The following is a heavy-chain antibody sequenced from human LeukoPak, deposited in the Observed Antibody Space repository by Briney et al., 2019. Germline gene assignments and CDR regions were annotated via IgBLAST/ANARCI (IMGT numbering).Heavy chain of an antibody. V-gene: IGHV4-59*01. J-gene: IGHJ1*01. CDR1: GGSISSYY. CDR3: ARVGITIFGVGPEYFQH. Sequence: SETQSLTYTFSGGSISSYYWSWIQQPPGKGLELRGYIPYTGSTNYNPSLKSQVTISVDTSKNQFSLKLTSVTAADTAVYYCARVGITIFGVGPEYFQHWGQGTLVTVSS. D-gene: IGHD3-3*01. CDR2: IPYTGST.